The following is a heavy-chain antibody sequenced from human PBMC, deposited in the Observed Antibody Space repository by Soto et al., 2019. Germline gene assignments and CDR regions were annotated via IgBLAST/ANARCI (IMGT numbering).Heavy chain of an antibody. CDR1: GFTFSTYW. V-gene: IGHV3-7*04. D-gene: IGHD3-3*01. CDR2: IKEDGSET. J-gene: IGHJ4*02. Sequence: DVQLVESGGGLVQPGESLRLSCAASGFTFSTYWMTWVRQAPGKGLEWVANIKEDGSETYYVDSVKGRFTISRDNAQNPLVLQIKWLKVEDTGVYYCVRASFGGAKGDYWGQGTLVTVSS. CDR3: VRASFGGAKGDY.